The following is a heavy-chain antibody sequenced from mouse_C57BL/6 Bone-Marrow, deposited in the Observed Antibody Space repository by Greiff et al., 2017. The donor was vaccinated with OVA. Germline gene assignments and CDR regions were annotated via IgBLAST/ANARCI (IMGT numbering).Heavy chain of an antibody. J-gene: IGHJ1*03. Sequence: EVKLVESEGGLVQPGSSMKLSCTASGFTFSDYYMAWVRQVPEKGLEWVANINYDGSSTYYLDSLKSRFIISRDNAKNMLYLQMSSLKSEDTATYYCARAGGYFDVWGTGTTVTVSS. CDR1: GFTFSDYY. V-gene: IGHV5-16*01. CDR2: INYDGSST. CDR3: ARAGGYFDV.